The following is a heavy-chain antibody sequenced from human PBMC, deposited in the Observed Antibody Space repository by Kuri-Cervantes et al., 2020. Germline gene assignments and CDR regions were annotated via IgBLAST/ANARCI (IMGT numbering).Heavy chain of an antibody. V-gene: IGHV1-8*01. D-gene: IGHD3-3*01. Sequence: ASVKVSCKASGDTFASYDFNWVRQAPGQGLEWMGWMNPNSGDAGYAQQFQGRITMTRNTSTSTAYMELSSLRSEDTAVYYCAREVNEGLEWSPGWFDPWGQGTLVTVSS. CDR3: AREVNEGLEWSPGWFDP. CDR2: MNPNSGDA. CDR1: GDTFASYD. J-gene: IGHJ5*02.